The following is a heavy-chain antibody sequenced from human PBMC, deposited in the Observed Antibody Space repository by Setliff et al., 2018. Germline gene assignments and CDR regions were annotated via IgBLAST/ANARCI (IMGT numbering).Heavy chain of an antibody. CDR1: GFTFSDHY. CDR2: ISSSGSLT. Sequence: GASLKISCAASGFTFSDHYMTWIRQAPGKGLEWVSYISSSGSLTLYADSVRGRFSISRDNIKDSLYLQMNSLRSEDTAVYYCARALGGNYFDYWGPGILVTVSS. D-gene: IGHD2-15*01. V-gene: IGHV3-11*01. CDR3: ARALGGNYFDY. J-gene: IGHJ4*02.